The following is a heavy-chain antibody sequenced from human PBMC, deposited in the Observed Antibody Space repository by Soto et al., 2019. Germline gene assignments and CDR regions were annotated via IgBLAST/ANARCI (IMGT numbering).Heavy chain of an antibody. D-gene: IGHD6-13*01. CDR3: ARTYGTYSSSQEIDY. V-gene: IGHV2-70*11. CDR2: IDWDGDK. J-gene: IGHJ4*02. CDR1: GSSLTTSGMC. Sequence: SGPTLVNPTQTLTLTCTFSGSSLTTSGMCVSWIRQPPGKALEWLARIDWDGDKYYSTSLKTRLTISKDASKSQVVLTMTNMDPVDTATYYCARTYGTYSSSQEIDYWGQGTLVTVSS.